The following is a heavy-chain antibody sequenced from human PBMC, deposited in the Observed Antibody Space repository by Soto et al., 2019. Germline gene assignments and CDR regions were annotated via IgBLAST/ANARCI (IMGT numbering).Heavy chain of an antibody. Sequence: QVQLVESGGGVVQPGRSLRLSCAASGFTFNKHGMHWVRQAPGKGLEWVAVISYDGSNQYYADSVKGRFTISRDNSKNTRYLQMTTLRREDAAVNYCAKAHGYSSGWRADSWGQGTRVTVSA. J-gene: IGHJ4*02. V-gene: IGHV3-30*18. D-gene: IGHD6-19*01. CDR2: ISYDGSNQ. CDR3: AKAHGYSSGWRADS. CDR1: GFTFNKHG.